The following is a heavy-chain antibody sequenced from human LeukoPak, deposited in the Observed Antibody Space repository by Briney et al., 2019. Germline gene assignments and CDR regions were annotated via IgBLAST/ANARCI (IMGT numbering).Heavy chain of an antibody. D-gene: IGHD6-13*01. CDR3: AREGKTYSSSWYRFDY. CDR1: GFTFSSYG. Sequence: GGTLRLSCAASGFTFSSYGMSWVRQAPGKGLEWVSAISGSGGSKYYADSVKGRFTISRDNSKNTLYLQMNSLRAEDTAVYYCAREGKTYSSSWYRFDYWGQGTLVTVSS. CDR2: ISGSGGSK. V-gene: IGHV3-23*01. J-gene: IGHJ4*02.